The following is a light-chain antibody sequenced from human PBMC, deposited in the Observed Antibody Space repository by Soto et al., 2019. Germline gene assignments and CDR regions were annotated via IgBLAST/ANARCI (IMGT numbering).Light chain of an antibody. V-gene: IGKV1-5*03. Sequence: DIQMTQSPPTLSASVGDRVTITFRASESISSWLAWYQQKPGKAPKLLIYKASSLESGVPSRFSGSGSGTEFTLTISSLQSEDFAVYYCQQYNKWPQTFGQGTKVDIK. CDR2: KAS. CDR1: ESISSW. CDR3: QQYNKWPQT. J-gene: IGKJ1*01.